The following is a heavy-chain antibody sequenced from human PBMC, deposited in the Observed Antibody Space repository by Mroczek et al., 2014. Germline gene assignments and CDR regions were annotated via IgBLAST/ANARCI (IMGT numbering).Heavy chain of an antibody. CDR1: GYTFTGYY. CDR2: INPNSGGT. D-gene: IGHD2-15*01. Sequence: QVQLVQSGAEVKKPGASVKVSCKASGYTFTGYYMHWVRQAPGQGLEWMGWINPNSGGTNYAQKFQGRVTMTRDTSISTAYMELSRLRSDDTAVYYCARDREDIVVSWGMDVWGQGTTVTVSS. J-gene: IGHJ6*02. CDR3: ARDREDIVVSWGMDV. V-gene: IGHV1-2*02.